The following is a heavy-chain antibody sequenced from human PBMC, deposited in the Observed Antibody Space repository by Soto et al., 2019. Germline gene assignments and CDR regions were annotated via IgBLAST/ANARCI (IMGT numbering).Heavy chain of an antibody. D-gene: IGHD6-6*01. J-gene: IGHJ6*02. CDR2: IWYDGSNK. CDR3: ARTESIAAAPSNYGMDV. CDR1: GFTFSSYG. Sequence: GGSLRLSCAASGFTFSSYGMHWVRQAPGKGLEWVAVIWYDGSNKYYADSVKGRFTISRDNSKNTLYLQMNSLRAEDTAVYYCARTESIAAAPSNYGMDVWGQGTTVTVYS. V-gene: IGHV3-33*01.